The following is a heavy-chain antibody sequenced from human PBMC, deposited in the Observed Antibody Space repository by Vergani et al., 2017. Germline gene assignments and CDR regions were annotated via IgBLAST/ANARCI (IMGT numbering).Heavy chain of an antibody. CDR1: GGSISSSSYY. D-gene: IGHD3-10*01. V-gene: IGHV4-39*01. Sequence: QLQLQESGPALVKPSETLSLTCTVSGGSISSSSYYWGWIRQPPGKGLEWIGSIYYSGSTYYNPSLKTRVTISVDTSKNQFSLKLSSVTAADTAVYYCAGQKTWFGGPYNWFDPWGQGTLVTVSS. CDR3: AGQKTWFGGPYNWFDP. J-gene: IGHJ5*02. CDR2: IYYSGST.